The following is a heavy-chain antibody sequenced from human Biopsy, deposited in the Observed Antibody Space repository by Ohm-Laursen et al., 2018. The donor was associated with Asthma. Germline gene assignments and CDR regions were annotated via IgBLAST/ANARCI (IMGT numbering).Heavy chain of an antibody. Sequence: TQTLTLTCSFSGFSLSSSGANVNWIRQPLGKALEWLARIDWEEDKFYSTSLRTRLNISKGYSEDQEVLTMTNMGPVDSATYYCTRHSDYWGPGILVTVSS. CDR3: TRHSDY. CDR1: GFSLSSSGAN. D-gene: IGHD6-13*01. J-gene: IGHJ4*02. V-gene: IGHV2-70*04. CDR2: IDWEEDK.